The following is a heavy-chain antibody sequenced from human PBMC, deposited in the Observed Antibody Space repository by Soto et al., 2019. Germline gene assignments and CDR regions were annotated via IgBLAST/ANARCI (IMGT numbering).Heavy chain of an antibody. Sequence: EVQLLESGGGLVQPGGSLRLSCAASGFTFSSYAMSWVRQAPGKGLEWVSAISGSGGSTYYADSVKGRFTISGDNSKNTLYLQMNSLRAEDTAVYYCAKALGDAYAGGYFDYWGQGTLVTVSS. CDR2: ISGSGGST. CDR1: GFTFSSYA. J-gene: IGHJ4*02. D-gene: IGHD2-2*01. CDR3: AKALGDAYAGGYFDY. V-gene: IGHV3-23*01.